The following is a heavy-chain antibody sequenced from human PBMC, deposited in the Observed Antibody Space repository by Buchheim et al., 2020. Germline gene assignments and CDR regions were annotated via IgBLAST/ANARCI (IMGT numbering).Heavy chain of an antibody. J-gene: IGHJ6*02. V-gene: IGHV3-7*01. D-gene: IGHD6-19*01. CDR1: GFTFSSYW. CDR2: IKQDGSEK. Sequence: EVQLVESGGGLVQPGGSLRLSCAASGFTFSSYWMSWGRQAPGKGLEWVANIKQDGSEKYYVDSVKGRFTISRDNAKNSLYLQMNSLRAEDTAVYYCARDAFFDSSGWYSLYYYYYGMDVWGQGTT. CDR3: ARDAFFDSSGWYSLYYYYYGMDV.